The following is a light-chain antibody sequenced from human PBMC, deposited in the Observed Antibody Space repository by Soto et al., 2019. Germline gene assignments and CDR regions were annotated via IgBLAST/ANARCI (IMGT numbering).Light chain of an antibody. CDR1: QSVGSY. CDR2: GTS. V-gene: IGKV3-15*01. CDR3: QQYYNWPLT. Sequence: EIVLIQSPATLSLSPGERATLSCRASQSVGSYLAWYQQKPGQAPRLLIYGTSTRVTGIPARFSGSGSGTEFTLTISSLQSEDFAVYYCQQYYNWPLTFGGGTKVDIK. J-gene: IGKJ4*01.